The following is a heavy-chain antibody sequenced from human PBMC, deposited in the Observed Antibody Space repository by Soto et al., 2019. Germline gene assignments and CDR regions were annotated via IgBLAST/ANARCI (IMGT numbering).Heavy chain of an antibody. Sequence: QVQLVESGGGVVQPGRSLRLSCAASGFTFSSYGMHWVRQAPGKGLEWVAVIWYDGSNKYYADSVKGRFTISRDNSKNTLYLQMNSLRAEDTAVYYCASPSKGGATGYYFDYWGQGTLVTVSS. D-gene: IGHD1-26*01. V-gene: IGHV3-33*01. J-gene: IGHJ4*02. CDR2: IWYDGSNK. CDR3: ASPSKGGATGYYFDY. CDR1: GFTFSSYG.